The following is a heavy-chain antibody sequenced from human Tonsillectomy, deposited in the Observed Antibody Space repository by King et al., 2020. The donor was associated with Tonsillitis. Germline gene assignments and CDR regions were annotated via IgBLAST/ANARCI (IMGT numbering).Heavy chain of an antibody. Sequence: VQLVESGAEVKKPGASVKVSCKASGYTFTSYYLHWVRQAPGQGLEWMGIINPSGGSTNYAQKFQGRVTMTRDTSTSTVYMELSNLRSEDTAVYYCVSVQDLDYYDSSPYYHDHDAFDIWGQGTMVTVSS. V-gene: IGHV1-46*03. D-gene: IGHD3-22*01. CDR1: GYTFTSYY. CDR2: INPSGGST. J-gene: IGHJ3*02. CDR3: VSVQDLDYYDSSPYYHDHDAFDI.